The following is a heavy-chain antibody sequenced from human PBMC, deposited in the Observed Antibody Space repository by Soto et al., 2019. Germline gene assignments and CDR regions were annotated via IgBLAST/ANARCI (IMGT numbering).Heavy chain of an antibody. J-gene: IGHJ5*02. Sequence: QVQLVQSGAEVKKPGASVKVSCKASGYTFTGYGISWVRQAPGQGLEWMGWISAYNGNTNYAQKLQGRVTMTTDTSTSTAYMELRSLRSDDTAVYYCARCAHIPNRSTSCYWWFDPWGQGTLVTVSS. CDR3: ARCAHIPNRSTSCYWWFDP. CDR2: ISAYNGNT. V-gene: IGHV1-18*01. D-gene: IGHD2-2*01. CDR1: GYTFTGYG.